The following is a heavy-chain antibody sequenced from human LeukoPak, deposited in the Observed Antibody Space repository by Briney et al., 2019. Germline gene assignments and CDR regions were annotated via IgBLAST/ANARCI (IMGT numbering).Heavy chain of an antibody. CDR2: INYGGTT. D-gene: IGHD4-17*01. Sequence: SETLSLTCTVSGGSLSTRSYYWGWIRQPPGKGLEWIGSINYGGTTNYNPSLKSRVTIFVDTSKNQFSLKLRSVTAADTAAYYCARWSTTVFDYWGQGTLVTVSS. CDR3: ARWSTTVFDY. CDR1: GGSLSTRSYY. V-gene: IGHV4-39*01. J-gene: IGHJ4*02.